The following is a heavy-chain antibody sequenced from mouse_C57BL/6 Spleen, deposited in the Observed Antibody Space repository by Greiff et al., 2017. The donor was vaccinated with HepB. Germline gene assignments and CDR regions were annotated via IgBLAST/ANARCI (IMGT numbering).Heavy chain of an antibody. D-gene: IGHD4-1*01. V-gene: IGHV5-9*01. CDR3: ARRSLDWDGYFDV. CDR2: ISGGGGNT. CDR1: GFTFSSYT. J-gene: IGHJ1*03. Sequence: VQLKESGGGLVKPGGSLKLSCAASGFTFSSYTMSWVRQTPEKRLEWVATISGGGGNTYYPDSVKGRFTISRDNAKNTLYLQMSSLRSEDTALYYCARRSLDWDGYFDVWGTGTTVTVSS.